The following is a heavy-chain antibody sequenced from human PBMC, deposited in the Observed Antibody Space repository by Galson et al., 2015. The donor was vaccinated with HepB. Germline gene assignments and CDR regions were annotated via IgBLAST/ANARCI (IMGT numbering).Heavy chain of an antibody. CDR2: VSGSGGNT. D-gene: IGHD3-10*01. CDR3: AKVFGDYWDY. J-gene: IGHJ4*02. V-gene: IGHV3-23*01. Sequence: LRLSCAASGFTFHNYAMSWVRQAPGKGLEWVSVVSGSGGNTHYADSVKGRFTISRDNSKNTLDLQMIGLRAEDTAIYYCAKVFGDYWDYWGQGTLVTVSS. CDR1: GFTFHNYA.